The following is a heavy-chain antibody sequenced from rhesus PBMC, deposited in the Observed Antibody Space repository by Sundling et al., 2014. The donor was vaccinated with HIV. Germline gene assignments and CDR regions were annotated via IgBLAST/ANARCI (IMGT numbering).Heavy chain of an antibody. D-gene: IGHD2-27*01. CDR1: GGSISDSYR. J-gene: IGHJ4*01. CDR2: IYGSDTST. V-gene: IGHV4S10*01. CDR3: ARDLEYCSDIYCYAGLDY. Sequence: QVQLQESGPGVVKPSETLSLTCAVSGGSISDSYRWSWIRQPPGKGLEWIGYIYGSDTSTNYNPSLKSRVTISTDTSKNQFSLKLSSVTAADTAVYYCARDLEYCSDIYCYAGLDYWGQGVLVTVSS.